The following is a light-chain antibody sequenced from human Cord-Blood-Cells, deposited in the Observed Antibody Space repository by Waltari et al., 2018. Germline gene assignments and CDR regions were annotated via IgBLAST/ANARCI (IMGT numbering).Light chain of an antibody. Sequence: IVMTPSPHSLPVSLGERAPINRNVSQSVLYSSNNKNYLAWYQQKPGQPPKLLIYWASTRESGVPDRFSGSGSGTDFTLTISSLQAEDVAVYYCQQYYSTPWTFGQGTKVEIK. V-gene: IGKV4-1*01. CDR2: WAS. CDR1: QSVLYSSNNKNY. J-gene: IGKJ1*01. CDR3: QQYYSTPWT.